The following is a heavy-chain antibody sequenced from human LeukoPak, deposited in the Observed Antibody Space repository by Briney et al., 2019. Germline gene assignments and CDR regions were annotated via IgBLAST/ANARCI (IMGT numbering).Heavy chain of an antibody. CDR2: IIPIFGTA. J-gene: IGHJ4*02. V-gene: IGHV1-69*06. CDR3: ARAGIAAVLYDY. D-gene: IGHD6-13*01. Sequence: SVKVSCKASGGTFSSYAISWVRQAPGQGLEWMGGIIPIFGTANYAQKFQGRVTITADKSTSTAYMELSSLRSGDTAVYYCARAGIAAVLYDYWGQGTLVTVSS. CDR1: GGTFSSYA.